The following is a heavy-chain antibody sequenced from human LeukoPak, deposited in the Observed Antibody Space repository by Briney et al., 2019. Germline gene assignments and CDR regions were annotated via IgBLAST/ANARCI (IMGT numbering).Heavy chain of an antibody. V-gene: IGHV4-61*08. CDR2: IHPSGKL. CDR3: VYGSGRAGDYYYYMDV. D-gene: IGHD3-10*01. J-gene: IGHJ6*03. CDR1: GASFNSDDQY. Sequence: SETLSLTCTVSGASFNSDDQYWNWIRPSPGKGLEWIGSIHPSGKLYNNPSLKSRVTISIDTSKNQFSLKLGSVTAADTAVYYCVYGSGRAGDYYYYMDVWGKGTTVTVSS.